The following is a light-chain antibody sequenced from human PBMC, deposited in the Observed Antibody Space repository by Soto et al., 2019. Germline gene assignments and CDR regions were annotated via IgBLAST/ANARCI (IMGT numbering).Light chain of an antibody. Sequence: LTQPASVSGSPGQSITISCTGTSSDVGGYNYVSWYQQHPGKAPKLMICDVSNRPSGVSNRFSGSKSGNTASLTISGLQAEDEADYYCSSYTSSSTLYVFGTGTKVTVL. CDR2: DVS. V-gene: IGLV2-14*01. CDR1: SSDVGGYNY. CDR3: SSYTSSSTLYV. J-gene: IGLJ1*01.